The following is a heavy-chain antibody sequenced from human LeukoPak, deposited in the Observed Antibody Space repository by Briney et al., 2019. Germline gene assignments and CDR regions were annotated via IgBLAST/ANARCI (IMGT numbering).Heavy chain of an antibody. CDR1: GGTFSTYA. V-gene: IGHV1-69*04. D-gene: IGHD3-3*01. CDR3: ARESVRNWLDP. CDR2: IVPMGDIT. Sequence: SVKVSCKASGGTFSTYAISWVRQAPGQGLEWMGRIVPMGDITNYAQRFQGRVAITADKFTRKAYMELSSLRSEDTALYYCARESVRNWLDPWGQGTLVTVSS. J-gene: IGHJ5*02.